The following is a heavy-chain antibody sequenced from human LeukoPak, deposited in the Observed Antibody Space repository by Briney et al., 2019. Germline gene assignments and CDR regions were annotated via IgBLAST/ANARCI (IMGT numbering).Heavy chain of an antibody. D-gene: IGHD2-15*01. V-gene: IGHV3-30*18. CDR2: ISYDGSNK. CDR1: GFTFSSYG. Sequence: GGSLRLSCAASGFTFSSYGMHWVRQAPGKGLEGVAVISYDGSNKYYADSVKGRFTISRDNSKNTLYLQMNSLRAEDTAVYYCAKVGCSGGSCYSSDAFDIWGQGTMVTVSS. CDR3: AKVGCSGGSCYSSDAFDI. J-gene: IGHJ3*02.